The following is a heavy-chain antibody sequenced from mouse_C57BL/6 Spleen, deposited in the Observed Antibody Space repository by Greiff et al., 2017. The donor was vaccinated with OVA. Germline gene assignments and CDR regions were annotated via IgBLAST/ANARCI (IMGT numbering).Heavy chain of an antibody. J-gene: IGHJ1*03. CDR1: GYTFTSYW. CDR3: ARKGLPYWYVDV. CDR2: IYPSDSET. Sequence: VQLQQPGAELVRPGSSVKLSCKASGYTFTSYWMDWVKQRPGQGLEWIGNIYPSDSETHYNQKFKDKATLTVDKSSSTAYMQLSSLTSEDSAVYYCARKGLPYWYVDVWGTGTTVTVSS. V-gene: IGHV1-61*01.